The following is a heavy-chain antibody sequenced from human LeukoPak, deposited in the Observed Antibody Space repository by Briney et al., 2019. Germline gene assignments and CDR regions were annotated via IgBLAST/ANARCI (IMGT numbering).Heavy chain of an antibody. J-gene: IGHJ5*02. CDR1: GGSISGYY. V-gene: IGHV4-4*07. CDR2: MSTSGNS. D-gene: IGHD6-25*01. CDR3: ARESGSMRWFDP. Sequence: SETLSLTCTVSGGSISGYYWSWIRQPPWKGLECIGRMSTSGNSNYIPSLVSRVTMSVDTSKNQFSLNLSSVTAADTAVYYCARESGSMRWFDPWGQGTLVTVSS.